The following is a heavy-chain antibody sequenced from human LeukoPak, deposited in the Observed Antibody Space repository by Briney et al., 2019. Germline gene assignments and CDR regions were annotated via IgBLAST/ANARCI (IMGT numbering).Heavy chain of an antibody. CDR1: GGSISSGSYY. D-gene: IGHD2-2*01. J-gene: IGHJ4*02. CDR3: ARDRCSSTSCPKGFDY. V-gene: IGHV4-61*02. CDR2: IYTSGST. Sequence: SETLSLTCTVSGGSISSGSYYWSWIRQPAGKGLEWIGRIYTSGSTNYNPSLKSRVTISVDTSKNQFSLKLSSVTAADTAVYYCARDRCSSTSCPKGFDYWGQGTLVTVSS.